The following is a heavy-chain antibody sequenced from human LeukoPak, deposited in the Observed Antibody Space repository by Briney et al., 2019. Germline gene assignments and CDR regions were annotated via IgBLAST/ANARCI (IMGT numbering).Heavy chain of an antibody. CDR3: ARHVKAGSSGWYYYYYGMDV. V-gene: IGHV4-39*01. CDR2: IYYSGST. CDR1: GGSISSSSYY. Sequence: KPSETLSLTCTVSGGSISSSSYYWGWIRQPPGKGLEWIGSIYYSGSTYYNPSLKSRVTISVDTSKNQFSLKLSSVTAADTAVYYCARHVKAGSSGWYYYYYGMDVWGQGTTVTVSS. J-gene: IGHJ6*02. D-gene: IGHD6-19*01.